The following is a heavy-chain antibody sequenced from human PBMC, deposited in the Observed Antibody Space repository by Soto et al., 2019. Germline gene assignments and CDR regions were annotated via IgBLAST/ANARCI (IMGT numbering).Heavy chain of an antibody. Sequence: QVQLVQSGAEVKQPGSSVKVSCKASGGTFSSYAISWVRQAPGQGLEWMGGIIPIFGTANYAQKFQGRVTITADESTSTAYMELSSLRSEDTAVYYCASPRSDSSSFSYYYGMDVWGQGTTVTVSS. J-gene: IGHJ6*02. CDR3: ASPRSDSSSFSYYYGMDV. V-gene: IGHV1-69*12. D-gene: IGHD6-13*01. CDR2: IIPIFGTA. CDR1: GGTFSSYA.